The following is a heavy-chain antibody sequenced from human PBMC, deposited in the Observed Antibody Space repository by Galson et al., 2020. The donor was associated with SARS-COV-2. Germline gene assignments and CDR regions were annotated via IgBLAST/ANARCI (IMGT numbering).Heavy chain of an antibody. Sequence: SETLSLTCTVSGYSITSGYYWGWIRQSPGKGLEWIGSIYNSGSPYYKPSLKSRLTISLDTSKNQFSLKLSSVTAADTAVYYCASHCSVGSCLSGYNWFDPWGQGTLVTVSS. CDR2: IYNSGSP. J-gene: IGHJ5*02. CDR1: GYSITSGYY. CDR3: ASHCSVGSCLSGYNWFDP. D-gene: IGHD2-15*01. V-gene: IGHV4-38-2*02.